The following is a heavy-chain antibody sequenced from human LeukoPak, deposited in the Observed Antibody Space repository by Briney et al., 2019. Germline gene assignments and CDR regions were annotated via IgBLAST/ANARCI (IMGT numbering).Heavy chain of an antibody. CDR2: ISGSDGST. CDR1: GFTFSRNS. J-gene: IGHJ6*03. V-gene: IGHV3-23*01. Sequence: GGSLRLSCAASGFTFSRNSMTWVRQAPGKGLEWVSAISGSDGSTYYADSVKGRFTISRDNSKNTLYLQMKSLRAEDTAVYYCAKGGGYEAQYYYYYLDVWGKGTTVTISS. CDR3: AKGGGYEAQYYYYYLDV. D-gene: IGHD5-12*01.